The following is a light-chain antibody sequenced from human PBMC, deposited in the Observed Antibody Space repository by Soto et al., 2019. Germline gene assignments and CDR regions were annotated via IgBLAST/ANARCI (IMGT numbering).Light chain of an antibody. CDR2: SAS. Sequence: DIHLTQSPSVLSASVGDTVTITCRASQALSNYLAWYQQKPGKAPELLIYSASTLQSGVPSRFSGSGSGTEFTLTISGLQSDDFAVYDCQQFNNWPPWTFGQGTKVDIK. J-gene: IGKJ1*01. CDR1: QALSNY. V-gene: IGKV1-9*01. CDR3: QQFNNWPPWT.